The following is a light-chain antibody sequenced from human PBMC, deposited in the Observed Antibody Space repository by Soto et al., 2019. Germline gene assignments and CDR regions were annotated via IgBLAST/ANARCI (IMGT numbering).Light chain of an antibody. Sequence: VLTQSPGTLYLSPGERATLSCRASQSVNYLTWYQQKPGQAPRLLIYGASTRAAGIPDRFSGSGSGTDFTLTISRLEPEDFAVYYCHQFGNSMWTFGQGTKVEIK. CDR1: QSVNY. CDR2: GAS. V-gene: IGKV3-20*01. J-gene: IGKJ1*01. CDR3: HQFGNSMWT.